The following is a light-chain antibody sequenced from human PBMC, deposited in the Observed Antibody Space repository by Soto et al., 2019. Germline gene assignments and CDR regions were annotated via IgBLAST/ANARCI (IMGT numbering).Light chain of an antibody. V-gene: IGKV4-1*01. J-gene: IGKJ4*01. CDR2: WAS. CDR3: QQYYSTPLT. Sequence: DIVKTQSPDSLAVSLGERATINCKSSQSVLYSSNNKNYLAWYQQKPGQPPKLLIYWASTRESGVPDRVSGSGSETDCTLNISSLQAEDVAVYYCQQYYSTPLTFGGGTKVEIK. CDR1: QSVLYSSNNKNY.